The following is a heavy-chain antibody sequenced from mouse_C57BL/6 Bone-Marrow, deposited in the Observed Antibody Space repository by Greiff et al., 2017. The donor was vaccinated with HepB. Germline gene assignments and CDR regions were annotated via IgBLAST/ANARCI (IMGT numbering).Heavy chain of an antibody. CDR3: AREDYYCSSYWYFDV. Sequence: EVQLVESEGGLVQPGSSMKLSCTASGFTFSDYYMAWVRQVPEKGLEWVANINYDGSSTYYLDSLKSRFIISRDNAKNIPYLQMSSLKSEDTATYYCAREDYYCSSYWYFDVWGTGTGVTVSS. V-gene: IGHV5-16*01. CDR2: INYDGSST. J-gene: IGHJ1*03. D-gene: IGHD1-1*01. CDR1: GFTFSDYY.